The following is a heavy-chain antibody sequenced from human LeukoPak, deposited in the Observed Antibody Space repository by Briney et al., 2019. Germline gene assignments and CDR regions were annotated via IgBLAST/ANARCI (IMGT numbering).Heavy chain of an antibody. V-gene: IGHV4-59*01. D-gene: IGHD2-15*01. Sequence: SETLSLTCSVSGGSISSYYWSWIRQPPGKGLEWIGYIYYSGSINYNPSLKSRVTISVDTSKNQLSLKLSSVTAADTAVYYCVVGHNYFDYWGQGTLLTVSS. J-gene: IGHJ4*02. CDR3: VVGHNYFDY. CDR2: IYYSGSI. CDR1: GGSISSYY.